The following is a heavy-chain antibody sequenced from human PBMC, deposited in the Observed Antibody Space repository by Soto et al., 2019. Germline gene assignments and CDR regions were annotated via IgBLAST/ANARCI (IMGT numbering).Heavy chain of an antibody. CDR1: GYSFTSYW. J-gene: IGHJ6*02. CDR2: IYPGDSDT. D-gene: IGHD6-13*01. V-gene: IGHV5-51*01. Sequence: PGESLKISCKGSGYSFTSYWIGWVRQMPGKGLEWMGIIYPGDSDTRYSPSFQGQVTISADKSISTAYLQWSSLKASDTAMYYCARVAYIAAAGSPLGGMDVWGQGTTVTVSS. CDR3: ARVAYIAAAGSPLGGMDV.